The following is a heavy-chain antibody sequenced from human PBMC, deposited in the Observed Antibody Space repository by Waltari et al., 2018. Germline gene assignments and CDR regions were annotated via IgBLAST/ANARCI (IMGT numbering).Heavy chain of an antibody. CDR1: GVTISHNSYY. CDR2: IYYGGRT. CDR3: ARQGIPYSTSDT. D-gene: IGHD4-4*01. Sequence: QLQLQESGPGLVKPSETLSLTCTVSGVTISHNSYYWGWIRQAPGKGLECIGNIYYGGRTYYNPSLRGRVTISVDASKNHFSLRLTSVTAADTAVYYCARQGIPYSTSDTWGQGTLVTVSS. J-gene: IGHJ5*02. V-gene: IGHV4-39*01.